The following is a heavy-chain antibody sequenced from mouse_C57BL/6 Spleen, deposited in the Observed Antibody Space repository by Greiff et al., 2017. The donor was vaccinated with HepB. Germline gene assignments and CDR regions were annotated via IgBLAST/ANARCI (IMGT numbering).Heavy chain of an antibody. CDR2: INPYNGDT. CDR3: ARGGLTVVATRGYFDV. J-gene: IGHJ1*03. CDR1: GYSFTGYF. Sequence: VQLQQSGPELVKPGDSVKISCKASGYSFTGYFMNWVMQSHGKSLEWIGRINPYNGDTFYNQKFKGKATLTVDKSSSTAHMELRSLTSEDSAVYYCARGGLTVVATRGYFDVWGTGTTVTVSS. D-gene: IGHD1-1*01. V-gene: IGHV1-20*01.